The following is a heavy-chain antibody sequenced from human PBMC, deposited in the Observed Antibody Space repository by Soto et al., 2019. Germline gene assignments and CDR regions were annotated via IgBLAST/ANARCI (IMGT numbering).Heavy chain of an antibody. V-gene: IGHV4-59*01. CDR1: GGSISNFY. Sequence: PSETLSLTCTVSGGSISNFYWIWIRQPPGKGLEWIGYISYSGNTNYNPSLKSRVSISVDTSKNQLSLNLTSVTAADTAVYYCARAPMVLSRSYFDSWGQGTPVTVSS. CDR2: ISYSGNT. D-gene: IGHD2-8*01. CDR3: ARAPMVLSRSYFDS. J-gene: IGHJ4*02.